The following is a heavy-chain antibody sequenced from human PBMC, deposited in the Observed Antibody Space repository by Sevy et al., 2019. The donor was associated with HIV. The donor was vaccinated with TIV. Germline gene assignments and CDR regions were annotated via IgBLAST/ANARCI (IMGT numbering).Heavy chain of an antibody. CDR1: GGSISTTDYY. CDR3: ARGVGGPGVMITFGGVKYGFDF. Sequence: SETLSLTCTVSGGSISTTDYYWSWIRQPPGKGLECIGYIHYTGTTYYNPSLKSRLNKISVDTSRNQFSLKLSSVTAADTAVYYCARGVGGPGVMITFGGVKYGFDFWGQGRMVTVSS. CDR2: IHYTGTT. D-gene: IGHD3-16*01. J-gene: IGHJ3*01. V-gene: IGHV4-30-4*01.